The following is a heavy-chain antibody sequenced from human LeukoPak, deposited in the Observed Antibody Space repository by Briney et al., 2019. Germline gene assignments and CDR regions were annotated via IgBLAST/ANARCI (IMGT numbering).Heavy chain of an antibody. V-gene: IGHV4-59*01. D-gene: IGHD1-26*01. Sequence: PSETLSLTCTVSGGSISSYYWSWIRQPPGKGLEWIGYVFYIGSTYYNPSLKSRVTISLDTSKNQFSLRLTSVTAADTAVYFCARGDSSRSYPDYWGQGILLTVSS. J-gene: IGHJ4*02. CDR2: VFYIGST. CDR3: ARGDSSRSYPDY. CDR1: GGSISSYY.